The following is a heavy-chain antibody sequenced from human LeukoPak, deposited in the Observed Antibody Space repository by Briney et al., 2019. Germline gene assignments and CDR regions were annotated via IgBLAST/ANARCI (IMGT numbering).Heavy chain of an antibody. CDR3: ARDYYYDSSGYWDYYFDY. CDR1: GFTFSRFG. Sequence: PGGSLRLSCAASGFTFSRFGMHWVRQAPGKGLEWVAVIWYDGSNKYYADSVKGRFTISSDNSKNTLYLEMNSLRAEDTAVYYCARDYYYDSSGYWDYYFDYWGQGTLVSVSS. V-gene: IGHV3-33*01. D-gene: IGHD3-22*01. J-gene: IGHJ4*02. CDR2: IWYDGSNK.